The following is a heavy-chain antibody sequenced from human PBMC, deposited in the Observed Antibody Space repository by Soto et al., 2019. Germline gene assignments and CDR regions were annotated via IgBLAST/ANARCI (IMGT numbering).Heavy chain of an antibody. V-gene: IGHV3-30*18. CDR3: AKDGGGIQLWFNY. D-gene: IGHD3-16*02. J-gene: IGHJ4*02. CDR1: GFTFRSYG. CDR2: ISYDGSEK. Sequence: QVQLVESGGGVVQPGRSLRLSCAASGFTFRSYGMHWVRQAPGKGLEWVAVISYDGSEKYYGDSVKGRFTISRDNSXNTLYLQMDSLRAEDTAVYYCAKDGGGIQLWFNYWGQGTLVAVSS.